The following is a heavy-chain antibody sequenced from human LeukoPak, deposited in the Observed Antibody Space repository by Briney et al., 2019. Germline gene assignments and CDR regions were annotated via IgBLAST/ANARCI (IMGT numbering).Heavy chain of an antibody. J-gene: IGHJ4*02. Sequence: SETLSLTCTVSGGSISSYYWSWIRQPAGKGLEWIGRISTSGSTNYNPSLKSRVTISVDTSKNHVSLKLTSVTAADTALYYCARTQYFYDSSGYSYPYFDSWGQGALVTVSS. D-gene: IGHD3-22*01. CDR1: GGSISSYY. CDR2: ISTSGST. CDR3: ARTQYFYDSSGYSYPYFDS. V-gene: IGHV4-4*07.